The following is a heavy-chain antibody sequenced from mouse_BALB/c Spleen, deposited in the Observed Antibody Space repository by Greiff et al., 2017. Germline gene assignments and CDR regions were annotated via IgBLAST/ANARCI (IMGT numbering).Heavy chain of an antibody. V-gene: IGHV7-3*02. CDR3: ARAPFDY. J-gene: IGHJ2*01. CDR2: IRNKANGYTT. Sequence: EVQLVESGGGLVQPGGSLRLSCATSGFTFTDYYMSWVRQPPGKALEWLGFIRNKANGYTTEYSASVKGRFTISRDNSQSFLYLQMNTLRAEDSATYYCARAPFDYWGQGTTLTVSS. CDR1: GFTFTDYY.